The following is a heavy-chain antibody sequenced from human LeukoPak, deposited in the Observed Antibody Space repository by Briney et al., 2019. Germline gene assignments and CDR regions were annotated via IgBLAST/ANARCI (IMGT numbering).Heavy chain of an antibody. Sequence: GGSLRLSCAASGFTFSSYAMSWVRQAPGKGLEWVSAISGSGGSTYYADSVKGRFTISRDNSKDTLTLQMNSLRVEDTAVYFCAKADSYGGNSQLFDFWGQGTVVTVSS. CDR1: GFTFSSYA. J-gene: IGHJ4*02. D-gene: IGHD4-23*01. V-gene: IGHV3-23*01. CDR2: ISGSGGST. CDR3: AKADSYGGNSQLFDF.